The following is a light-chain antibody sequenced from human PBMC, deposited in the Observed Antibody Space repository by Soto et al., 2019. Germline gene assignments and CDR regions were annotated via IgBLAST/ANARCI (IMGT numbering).Light chain of an antibody. Sequence: EKVMTQSPATLSMSPGERATLSYRASQSVSSFLAWYQQKPGQAPRLLIYGASTRATGIPARFSGSGSGTEFTLTISSLQSEDFAVYYCQQYSNWPSWTFGQGTKVEVK. J-gene: IGKJ1*01. CDR2: GAS. CDR1: QSVSSF. CDR3: QQYSNWPSWT. V-gene: IGKV3-15*01.